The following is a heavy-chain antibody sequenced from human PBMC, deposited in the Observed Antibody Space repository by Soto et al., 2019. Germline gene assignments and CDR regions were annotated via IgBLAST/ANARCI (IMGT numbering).Heavy chain of an antibody. CDR3: ARRVAAHPYFDY. Sequence: PGASLKVSCKGSGYISSNDWIAWVRQMPGKGLESMGMIFPGDSDTRYSSSFQGQVTTSADRSINTAYLQWSRLKASDTAIYYCARRVAAHPYFDYWGQGALVTVSS. CDR1: GYISSNDW. CDR2: IFPGDSDT. V-gene: IGHV5-51*01. J-gene: IGHJ4*02. D-gene: IGHD6-6*01.